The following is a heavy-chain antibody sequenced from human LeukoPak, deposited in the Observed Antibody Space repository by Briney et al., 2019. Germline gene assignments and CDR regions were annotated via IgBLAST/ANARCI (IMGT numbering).Heavy chain of an antibody. Sequence: GASVKVSCKASGGTFSSYGISWVRQAPGQGLEWMGWISAYNGNTNYAQKLQGRVTMTTDTSTSTAYMELRSLRSDDTAVYYCARMPAASPEGYYYYYMDVWGKGTTVTVSS. CDR2: ISAYNGNT. V-gene: IGHV1-18*01. CDR3: ARMPAASPEGYYYYYMDV. J-gene: IGHJ6*03. CDR1: GGTFSSYG. D-gene: IGHD1-14*01.